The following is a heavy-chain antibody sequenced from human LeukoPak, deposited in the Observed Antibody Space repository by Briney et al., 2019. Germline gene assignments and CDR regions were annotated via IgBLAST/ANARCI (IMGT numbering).Heavy chain of an antibody. CDR1: GGSISSGGYS. Sequence: SETLSLTCAVSGGSISSGGYSWSWIRQPPGKGLEWIGYIYHSGSTYYNPSLKSRVTISVDRSKNQFSLKLSSVTAADTAVYYCARGRGQLTLYYYYYYGMDVWGQGTTVTVSS. J-gene: IGHJ6*02. D-gene: IGHD1-1*01. CDR3: ARGRGQLTLYYYYYYGMDV. V-gene: IGHV4-30-2*01. CDR2: IYHSGST.